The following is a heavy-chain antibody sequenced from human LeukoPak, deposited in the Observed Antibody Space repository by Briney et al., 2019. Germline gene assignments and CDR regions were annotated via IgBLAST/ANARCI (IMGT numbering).Heavy chain of an antibody. D-gene: IGHD3-22*01. CDR1: GFTSSTYA. Sequence: GGSLRLSCAASGFTSSTYAMSWVRQAPGKGLEWVSSISGSGGSTYYADSVKGRFTISRDNSKNTLYLQMNSLRVEDTAVYYCANGGLWLPTRTAWGQGTLVTVSS. CDR2: ISGSGGST. V-gene: IGHV3-23*01. J-gene: IGHJ5*02. CDR3: ANGGLWLPTRTA.